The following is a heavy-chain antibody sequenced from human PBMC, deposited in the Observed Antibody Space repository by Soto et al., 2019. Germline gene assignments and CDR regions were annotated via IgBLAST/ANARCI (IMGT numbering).Heavy chain of an antibody. CDR2: IYYSGST. CDR1: GGSISSYY. CDR3: ARGGQLAPYYYYGMDV. V-gene: IGHV4-59*01. J-gene: IGHJ6*02. Sequence: TLSLTCTVSGGSISSYYWSWIRQPPGKGLEWIGYIYYSGSTNYNPSLKSRVTISVDTSKNQFSLKLSSVTAADTAVYYCARGGQLAPYYYYGMDVWGQGTTVTVSS. D-gene: IGHD6-6*01.